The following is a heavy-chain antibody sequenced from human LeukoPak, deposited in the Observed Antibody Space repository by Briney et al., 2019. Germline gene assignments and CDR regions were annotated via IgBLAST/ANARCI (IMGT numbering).Heavy chain of an antibody. CDR3: AKDLEDIVVVPADWFDP. CDR1: GFTFSSYA. V-gene: IGHV3-23*01. Sequence: TGGSLRLSCAASGFTFSSYAMSWVRQAPGKGLEWVSAISGSGGSTYYADSVKGRFTISRDNSKNTLYLQMNSLRAEDTAVYYCAKDLEDIVVVPADWFDPWGQGTLVTVSS. D-gene: IGHD2-2*01. CDR2: ISGSGGST. J-gene: IGHJ5*02.